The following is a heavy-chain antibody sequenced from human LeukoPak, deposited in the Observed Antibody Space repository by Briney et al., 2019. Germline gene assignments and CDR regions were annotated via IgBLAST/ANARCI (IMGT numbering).Heavy chain of an antibody. J-gene: IGHJ4*02. D-gene: IGHD6-19*01. CDR3: AKLVVAGTAQSNDFDY. CDR1: GFTFSSYA. Sequence: GGSLRLSCAASGFTFSSYAMSWVCQAPGKGLEWVSAISGSGGSTYYADSVKGRFTISRDNSKNTLYLQMNSLRAEDTAVYYCAKLVVAGTAQSNDFDYWGQGTLVTVSS. CDR2: ISGSGGST. V-gene: IGHV3-23*01.